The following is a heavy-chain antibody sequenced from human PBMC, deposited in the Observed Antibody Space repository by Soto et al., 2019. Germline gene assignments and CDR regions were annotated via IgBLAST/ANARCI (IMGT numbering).Heavy chain of an antibody. V-gene: IGHV3-23*01. CDR3: AKDEDFVMATITAFDI. Sequence: GGSLRLSCAASGFTFSSYAMSWVRQAPGKGLGWVSAISGSGGSTYYADSVKGRFTISRDNSKNTLYLQMNSLRAEDTAVYYCAKDEDFVMATITAFDIWGQGTMVTVSS. D-gene: IGHD5-12*01. CDR2: ISGSGGST. CDR1: GFTFSSYA. J-gene: IGHJ3*02.